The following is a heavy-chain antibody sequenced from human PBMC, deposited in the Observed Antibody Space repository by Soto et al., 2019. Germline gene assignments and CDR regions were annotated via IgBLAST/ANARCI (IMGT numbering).Heavy chain of an antibody. J-gene: IGHJ4*02. D-gene: IGHD5-12*01. CDR1: GATFSSYA. CDR2: IVPTVDTS. Sequence: QVQLVQSGAEVRLPASSVKVSCKTSGATFSSYAITWVRQAPGQGLEWMGGIVPTVDTSTYAQKFQGRVTITADKFTNTVYMELSSLRSDDTAVYYCVRVVAIPGYPDNWGQGTLVTVSS. CDR3: VRVVAIPGYPDN. V-gene: IGHV1-69*14.